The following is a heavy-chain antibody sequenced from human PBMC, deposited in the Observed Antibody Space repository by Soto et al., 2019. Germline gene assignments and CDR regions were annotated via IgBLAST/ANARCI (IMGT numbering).Heavy chain of an antibody. CDR2: IDFYGSST. J-gene: IGHJ4*02. D-gene: IGHD6-13*01. CDR1: GFTFSSYW. CDR3: ASTAAPDYYFDY. V-gene: IGHV3-74*01. Sequence: EVQLVESGGGLVQPGGSLRLSCAASGFTFSSYWMHWVRQAPGKGLVWVSRIDFYGSSTTYADSVKGRFTISRDNAKNTLYLQMNNLRDDDTAIYYSASTAAPDYYFDYWGQGTLVTVSS.